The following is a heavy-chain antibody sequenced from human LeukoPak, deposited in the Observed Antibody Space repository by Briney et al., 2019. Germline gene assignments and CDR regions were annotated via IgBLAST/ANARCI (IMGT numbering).Heavy chain of an antibody. V-gene: IGHV3-7*01. J-gene: IGHJ4*02. CDR2: TKPDGSAE. D-gene: IGHD2-15*01. CDR3: ARDGGLNTNFGY. CDR1: GFTFRNYW. Sequence: QPGGSLRLSCAASGFTFRNYWMGWVRQAPGKGLEWVANTKPDGSAEYYADSVRGRFTTSRDNANNFLYLQMNRLRAEDTAVYYCARDGGLNTNFGYWGQGTLVTVSS.